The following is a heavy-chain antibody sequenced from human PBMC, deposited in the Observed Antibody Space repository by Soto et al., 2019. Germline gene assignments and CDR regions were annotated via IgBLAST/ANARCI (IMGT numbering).Heavy chain of an antibody. CDR1: GYTFINYD. J-gene: IGHJ5*02. V-gene: IGHV1-8*01. CDR3: ANPPPRVELTDCVGGWCPS. Sequence: QVQLVQSGAEVKEPGASVRVSCKASGYTFINYDIHWVRQAPGQGVEWMGWMNPKSGNTGYGQKFEARVTMTRNTSISTASMEMSSLRSADTAVYYCANPPPRVELTDCVGGWCPSWGQGTLVTVSS. D-gene: IGHD2-21*02. CDR2: MNPKSGNT.